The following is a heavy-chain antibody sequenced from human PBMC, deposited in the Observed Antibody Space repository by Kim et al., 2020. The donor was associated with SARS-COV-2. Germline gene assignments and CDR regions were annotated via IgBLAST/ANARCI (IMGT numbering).Heavy chain of an antibody. CDR2: MSYDGSKK. J-gene: IGHJ4*02. CDR1: GFTFRTYG. V-gene: IGHV3-30*18. CDR3: AKDHYYYGSGTYSHFDY. Sequence: GGSLRLSCAASGFTFRTYGMHWVRQAPGKGLGWVAGMSYDGSKKYYADSVKGRFTISRDNSQNTLYLQMNSLTTEDTALYYCAKDHYYYGSGTYSHFDYWGQGTLVTVSS. D-gene: IGHD3-10*01.